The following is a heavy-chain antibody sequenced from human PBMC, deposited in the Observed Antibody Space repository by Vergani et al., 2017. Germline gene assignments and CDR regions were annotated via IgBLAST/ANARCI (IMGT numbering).Heavy chain of an antibody. J-gene: IGHJ4*02. D-gene: IGHD2-15*01. CDR1: GFTFDDYA. CDR2: ICWNSGSI. CDR3: AKDIGYCSGGSCYVDY. V-gene: IGHV3-9*01. Sequence: EVQLVESGGGLVQPGRSLRLSCSASGFTFDDYAMHWVRQAPGKGLEWVPGICWNSGSIGYADSVKGRFTISRDNAKNSLYLQMNSLRAADTALYYCAKDIGYCSGGSCYVDYWGQGALVTVSS.